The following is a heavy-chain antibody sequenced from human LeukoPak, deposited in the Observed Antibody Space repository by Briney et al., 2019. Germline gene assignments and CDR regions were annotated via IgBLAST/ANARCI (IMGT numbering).Heavy chain of an antibody. CDR1: GASISSGDYY. CDR2: IYYSGSS. CDR3: ARGQSPYNYESSGYYPYFDY. Sequence: SETLSLTCTVSGASISSGDYYWSWIRQHPGKGLEWIGHIYYSGSSYYNPSLKSRVTISVDTSKNKFSLKLRSVTAADTAVYYCARGQSPYNYESSGYYPYFDYWGQGTLVTVSS. J-gene: IGHJ4*02. V-gene: IGHV4-31*03. D-gene: IGHD3-22*01.